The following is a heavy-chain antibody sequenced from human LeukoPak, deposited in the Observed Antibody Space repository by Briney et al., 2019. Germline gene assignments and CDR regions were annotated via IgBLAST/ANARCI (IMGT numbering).Heavy chain of an antibody. D-gene: IGHD2-2*01. Sequence: GGSLRLSCAASGFTFSNAWMSWVRQAPGKGLEWVGRIKSKTDGGTTDYAAPVKGRFTISRDDSKNTLYLQINSLKTEDTAVYYCTTKPCSSTSCYYYYGMDVWGKGTTVTVSS. CDR3: TTKPCSSTSCYYYYGMDV. CDR2: IKSKTDGGTT. CDR1: GFTFSNAW. V-gene: IGHV3-15*01. J-gene: IGHJ6*04.